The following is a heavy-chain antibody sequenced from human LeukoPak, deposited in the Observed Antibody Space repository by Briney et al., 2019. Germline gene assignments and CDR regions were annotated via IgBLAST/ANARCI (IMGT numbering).Heavy chain of an antibody. CDR1: GGSISSYY. J-gene: IGHJ6*02. CDR2: IYYSGST. V-gene: IGHV4-59*01. Sequence: SETLSLTCTASGGSISSYYWSWIRQPPGKRLEWIGYIYYSGSTNYNPSLKSRVTISVDTSKNQFSLNLSSVTAADTAVYYCARVGGGNYYYYGMDVWGQGTTVTVSS. CDR3: ARVGGGNYYYYGMDV. D-gene: IGHD4-23*01.